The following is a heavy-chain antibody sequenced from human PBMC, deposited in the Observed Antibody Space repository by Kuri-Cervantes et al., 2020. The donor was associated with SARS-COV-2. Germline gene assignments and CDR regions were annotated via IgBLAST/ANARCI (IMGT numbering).Heavy chain of an antibody. J-gene: IGHJ6*03. CDR3: ARDGTEVLQYQLPHYYYYYMDV. Sequence: SVKVSCKVSGYTLTELSMHWVRQAPGQGLEWMGGIIPIFGTANYAQKFQGRVTITADESTSTAYMELSSLRSEDTAVYYCARDGTEVLQYQLPHYYYYYMDVWGKGTTVTVSS. D-gene: IGHD2-2*01. V-gene: IGHV1-69*13. CDR2: IIPIFGTA. CDR1: GYTLTELS.